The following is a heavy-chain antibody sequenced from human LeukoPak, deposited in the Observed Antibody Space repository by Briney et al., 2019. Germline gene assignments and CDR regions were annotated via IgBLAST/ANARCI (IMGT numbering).Heavy chain of an antibody. V-gene: IGHV1-69*13. J-gene: IGHJ4*02. D-gene: IGHD3-22*01. CDR1: GGTFSSYA. CDR2: IIPIFGTA. CDR3: ARCYDSSGYSFDY. Sequence: ASVKVSCKASGGTFSSYAISWVRQAPGQGLEWMGGIIPIFGTANYARKFQGRVTITADESTSTAYMELSSLRSEDTAVYYCARCYDSSGYSFDYWGQGTLVTVSS.